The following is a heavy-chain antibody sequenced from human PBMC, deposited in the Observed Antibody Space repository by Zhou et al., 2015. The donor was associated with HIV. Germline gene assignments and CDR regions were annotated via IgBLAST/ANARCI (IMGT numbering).Heavy chain of an antibody. CDR1: GGTFSSYA. J-gene: IGHJ4*02. D-gene: IGHD3-10*01. CDR2: IIPIFGTA. CDR3: ARALPAMLGYGSGSYYAIQGFDY. Sequence: QVQLVQSGAEVKKPGSSVKVSCKASGGTFSSYAISWVRQAPGQGLEWMGGIIPIFGTANYAQKFQGRVTITADESTSTAYMELSSLRSEDTAVYYCARALPAMLGYGSGSYYAIQGFDYWGQGTLVTVSS. V-gene: IGHV1-69*01.